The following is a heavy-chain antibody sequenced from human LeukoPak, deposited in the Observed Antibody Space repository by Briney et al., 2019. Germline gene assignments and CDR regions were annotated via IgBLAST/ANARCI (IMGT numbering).Heavy chain of an antibody. CDR2: IYYSGRN. CDR1: GGSISSGGYY. CDR3: ARGGTYGSGRNQHTTLDY. V-gene: IGHV4-31*03. Sequence: PSETLSLTCTVSGGSISSGGYYWSWIRQHPGKGLEWIGYIYYSGRNYYNPSLKSRVTTSVDTSKNQFSLKLSSVTAADTAVYYCARGGTYGSGRNQHTTLDYWGPGTLVTVSS. J-gene: IGHJ4*02. D-gene: IGHD3-10*01.